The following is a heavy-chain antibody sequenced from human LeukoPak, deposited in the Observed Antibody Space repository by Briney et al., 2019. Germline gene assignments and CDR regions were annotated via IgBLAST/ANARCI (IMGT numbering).Heavy chain of an antibody. CDR2: IYYTGST. CDR3: AKVKADSGRSFFDF. J-gene: IGHJ4*02. CDR1: GGSISTYY. Sequence: PSETLSLTCIVSGGSISTYYWSWIRQPPGKGLEWIGYIYYTGSTNYNPSLKSRVTISLDTSKNQFSLRLSSVTAADTAVYYCAKVKADSGRSFFDFWGQGTLVTVSS. D-gene: IGHD1-26*01. V-gene: IGHV4-59*03.